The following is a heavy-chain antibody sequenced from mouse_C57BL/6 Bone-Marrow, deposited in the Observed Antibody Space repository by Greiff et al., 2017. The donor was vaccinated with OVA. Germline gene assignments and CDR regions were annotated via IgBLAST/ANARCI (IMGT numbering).Heavy chain of an antibody. CDR3: TRGGALIYYYGSSPYYAMDY. V-gene: IGHV5-9-1*02. CDR1: GFTFSSYA. J-gene: IGHJ4*01. D-gene: IGHD1-1*01. CDR2: ISSGGDYI. Sequence: DVKLQESGEGLVKPGGSLKLSCAASGFTFSSYAMSWVRQTPEKRLEWVAYISSGGDYIYYADTVKGRFTISSDNARNTLYLQMSSLKSEDTAMYYCTRGGALIYYYGSSPYYAMDYWGQGTSVTVSS.